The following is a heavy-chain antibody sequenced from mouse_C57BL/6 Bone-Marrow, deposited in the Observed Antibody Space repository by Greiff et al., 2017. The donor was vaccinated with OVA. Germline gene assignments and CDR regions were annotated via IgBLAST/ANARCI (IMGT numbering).Heavy chain of an antibody. D-gene: IGHD2-1*01. V-gene: IGHV1-69*01. CDR1: GYTFTSYW. Sequence: VQLKESGAELVMPGASVKLSCKASGYTFTSYWMHWVKQRPGQGLEWIGEIDPSDSYTNYNQKFKGKSTLTVDKSSSTAYMQLSSLTSEDSAVYYCARPYGNYYFDYWGQGTTLTVSS. CDR2: IDPSDSYT. CDR3: ARPYGNYYFDY. J-gene: IGHJ2*01.